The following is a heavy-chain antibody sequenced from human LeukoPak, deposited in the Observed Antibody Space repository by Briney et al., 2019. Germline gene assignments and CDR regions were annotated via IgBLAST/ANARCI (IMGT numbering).Heavy chain of an antibody. CDR1: GFTFSSYG. CDR3: ASQWLVPSYAFDI. V-gene: IGHV3-30*03. Sequence: GRSLRLSCAASGFTFSSYGMHWVRQAPGKGLEWVAVISYDGSNKYYADSVKGRFTISRDNSKNTLYLQMNSLRAEDTAVYYCASQWLVPSYAFDIWGQGTMVTVSS. J-gene: IGHJ3*02. CDR2: ISYDGSNK. D-gene: IGHD6-19*01.